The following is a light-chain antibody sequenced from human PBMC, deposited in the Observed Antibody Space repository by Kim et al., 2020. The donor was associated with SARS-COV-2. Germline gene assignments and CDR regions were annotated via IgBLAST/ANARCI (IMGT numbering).Light chain of an antibody. CDR3: QQYNDWPLLT. J-gene: IGKJ4*01. V-gene: IGKV3-15*01. CDR1: QSVRNN. CDR2: GAS. Sequence: IVMTQSPATLSVSPGERVTLSCRASQSVRNNLAWYQQRPGQAPRLLNYGASTRATDVSDRFSGSGSGTEFTLTIRSLQSEDLAVYYCQQYNDWPLLTFGGGTKVAIK.